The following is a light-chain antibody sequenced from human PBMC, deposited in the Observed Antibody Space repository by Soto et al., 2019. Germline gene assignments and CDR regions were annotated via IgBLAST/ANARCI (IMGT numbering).Light chain of an antibody. Sequence: QTVLTPPASLSGSPGQSIPISCTGTSGDIGSYNRVSWYQQHPGKAPKLLIYNNNQRPSGVPDRFSGSKSGTSASLAITGLQSEDEADYYCAAWDDSLTAHVFGVGTKVTVL. J-gene: IGLJ1*01. CDR1: SGDIGSYNR. CDR2: NNN. V-gene: IGLV1-44*01. CDR3: AAWDDSLTAHV.